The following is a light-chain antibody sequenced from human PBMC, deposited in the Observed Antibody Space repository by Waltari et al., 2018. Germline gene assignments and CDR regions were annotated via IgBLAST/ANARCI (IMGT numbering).Light chain of an antibody. Sequence: QTVLTQPPSVSGTPGQRVTISCSGSRFKIGGNYVYWFQQLPGTAPKLLIYRNDGGPSGVPDRISGSKSGTSASLAISGLRSEDEAHYYCAAWDDSLSASLFGGGTKLTVL. CDR3: AAWDDSLSASL. CDR1: RFKIGGNY. V-gene: IGLV1-47*01. CDR2: RND. J-gene: IGLJ3*02.